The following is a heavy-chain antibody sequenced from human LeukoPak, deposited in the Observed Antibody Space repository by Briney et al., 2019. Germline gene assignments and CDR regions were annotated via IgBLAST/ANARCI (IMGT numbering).Heavy chain of an antibody. CDR1: GFTFSNAW. CDR3: TTRCSNTSCFGNWFDP. J-gene: IGHJ5*02. Sequence: GGSLRLSCAASGFTFSNAWMSWVRQAPGKGLEWLGRIKSKTDGGTTDYAAPVKGRFTISRDDSKTTLYLQMNSLKTEDAAVYYCTTRCSNTSCFGNWFDPWGQGTLVTVSS. V-gene: IGHV3-15*01. D-gene: IGHD2-2*01. CDR2: IKSKTDGGTT.